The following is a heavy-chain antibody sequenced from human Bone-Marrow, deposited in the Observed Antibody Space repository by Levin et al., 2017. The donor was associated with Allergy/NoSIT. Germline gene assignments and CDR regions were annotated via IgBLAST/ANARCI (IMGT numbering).Heavy chain of an antibody. J-gene: IGHJ4*02. V-gene: IGHV3-30*04. CDR2: ISYDGSNK. CDR3: AREGLAAAGDY. Sequence: LSLTCAASGFTFSSYAMHWVRQAPGKGLEWVAVISYDGSNKYYADSVKGRFTISRDNSKNTLYLQMNSLRAEDTAVYYCAREGLAAAGDYWGQGTLVTVSS. CDR1: GFTFSSYA. D-gene: IGHD6-13*01.